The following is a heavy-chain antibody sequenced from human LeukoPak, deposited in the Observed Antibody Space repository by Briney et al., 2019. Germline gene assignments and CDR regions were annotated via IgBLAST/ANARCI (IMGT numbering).Heavy chain of an antibody. CDR3: ATDSWSRDAFDI. CDR1: GGSINSSSLY. Sequence: SETLSLTCTVSGGSINSSSLYWGWIRQPPGKGLEWIGSIYYSGRTYYNPSLKSRVTISIDTSKNQFSLKLSSVTAADTAVYYCATDSWSRDAFDIWGQGTMVTVSS. V-gene: IGHV4-39*07. D-gene: IGHD3-22*01. J-gene: IGHJ3*02. CDR2: IYYSGRT.